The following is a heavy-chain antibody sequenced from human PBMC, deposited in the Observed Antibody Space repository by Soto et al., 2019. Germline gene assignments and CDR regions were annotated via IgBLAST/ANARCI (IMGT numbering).Heavy chain of an antibody. V-gene: IGHV4-59*01. CDR2: IYHNGET. CDR3: ARDKGGEFLKGSGMDV. D-gene: IGHD3-10*01. J-gene: IGHJ6*02. Sequence: QMQLQESGPGLVKPSETLSLVCSVSGDSITAYYLSWLRQSPGKELEWIGYIYHNGETNYNPSLKSRVTISADTSKTQFSLRLSSVTAADTGVYYSARDKGGEFLKGSGMDVWGQGTTVIVSS. CDR1: GDSITAYY.